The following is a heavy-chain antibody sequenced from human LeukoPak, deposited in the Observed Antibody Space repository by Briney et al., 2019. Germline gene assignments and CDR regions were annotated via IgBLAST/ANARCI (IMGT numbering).Heavy chain of an antibody. Sequence: PGGSLRLSCAASGFTLSNAWMSWVRQAPGKGLEWVGRIKSKTDGGTTDYAAPVKGRFTISRDDSKNTLYLQMNSLKTEDTAVYYCTTENYNGYCSSTSCSRGYFDYWGQGTLVTVSS. CDR1: GFTLSNAW. CDR3: TTENYNGYCSSTSCSRGYFDY. CDR2: IKSKTDGGTT. V-gene: IGHV3-15*01. D-gene: IGHD2-2*01. J-gene: IGHJ4*02.